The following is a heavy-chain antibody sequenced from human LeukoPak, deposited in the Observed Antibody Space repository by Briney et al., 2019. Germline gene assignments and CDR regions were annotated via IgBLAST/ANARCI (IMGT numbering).Heavy chain of an antibody. CDR2: ITGSGAST. D-gene: IGHD2-15*01. J-gene: IGHJ5*02. Sequence: GGSLRLSCAASGFSFSSYAVSWVRQAPGKGLEWVSTITGSGASTYYADSVKGRFTISRDNSKNTLYLQMNSLRAEDTDVYYCAKDPYCSGGSCYWFDPWGQGTLVTVSS. CDR1: GFSFSSYA. V-gene: IGHV3-23*01. CDR3: AKDPYCSGGSCYWFDP.